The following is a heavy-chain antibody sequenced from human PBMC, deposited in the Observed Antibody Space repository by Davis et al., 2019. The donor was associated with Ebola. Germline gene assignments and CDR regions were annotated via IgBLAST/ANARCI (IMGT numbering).Heavy chain of an antibody. J-gene: IGHJ5*02. Sequence: ASVKVSCKASGYIFTSYDINWVRQAPGQGLEWVGWMDPKNGNTGYAQRFQGRVTLTRDTSISTAYLELSSLTSDDTAVYYCARTFHYGNTVNPNWFDPWGPGTLVTVSS. D-gene: IGHD1-7*01. V-gene: IGHV1-8*01. CDR1: GYIFTSYD. CDR3: ARTFHYGNTVNPNWFDP. CDR2: MDPKNGNT.